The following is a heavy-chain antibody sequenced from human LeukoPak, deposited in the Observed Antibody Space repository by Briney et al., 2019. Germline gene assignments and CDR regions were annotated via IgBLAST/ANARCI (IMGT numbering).Heavy chain of an antibody. J-gene: IGHJ6*02. D-gene: IGHD3-10*01. V-gene: IGHV1-69*13. CDR3: ARSLMVRGVIMRYYYYGMDV. CDR1: GGTFSSYA. CDR2: IIPIFGTA. Sequence: GASVKVSCKASGGTFSSYAISWVRQAPGQGLEWMGGIIPIFGTANYAQKFQGRVTITADESTSTAYMELSSLRSEDTAVYYCARSLMVRGVIMRYYYYGMDVWGQGTTVTVSS.